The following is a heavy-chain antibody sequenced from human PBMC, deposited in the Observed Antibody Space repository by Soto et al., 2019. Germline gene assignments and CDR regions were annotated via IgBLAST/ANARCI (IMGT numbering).Heavy chain of an antibody. D-gene: IGHD3-3*01. J-gene: IGHJ6*03. Sequence: ASVKVSCKASGYTFTSYGISWVRQAPGQGLEWMGWISAYNGNTNYAQKLQGRVTMTTDTSTSTAYMELRSLRSDDTAVYYCARVNYDFWIGYYSPDYYYMDVWGKGTTVTVSS. CDR2: ISAYNGNT. CDR1: GYTFTSYG. CDR3: ARVNYDFWIGYYSPDYYYMDV. V-gene: IGHV1-18*01.